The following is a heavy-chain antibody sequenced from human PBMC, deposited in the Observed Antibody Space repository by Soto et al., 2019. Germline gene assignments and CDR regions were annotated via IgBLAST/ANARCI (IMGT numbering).Heavy chain of an antibody. CDR2: FDPEDGET. CDR3: ATKGRWYVGYYYYGMDV. V-gene: IGHV1-24*01. Sequence: QVQLVQSGAEVKKPGASVKVSCKVSGYTLTELSMHWVRQAPGKGLEWMGGFDPEDGETIYAQKFQGRVTMTEHTSTDTAYMELRSLRSEDTAVYYCATKGRWYVGYYYYGMDVWGQGTTVTVSS. J-gene: IGHJ6*02. D-gene: IGHD6-13*01. CDR1: GYTLTELS.